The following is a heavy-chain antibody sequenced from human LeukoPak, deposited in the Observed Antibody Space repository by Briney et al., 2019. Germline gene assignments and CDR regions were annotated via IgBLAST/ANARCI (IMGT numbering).Heavy chain of an antibody. CDR1: GFTFDDYA. D-gene: IGHD3-22*01. CDR2: ISWNSGSI. CDR3: ARVTLDYYDSSGYYPFAAFDY. Sequence: PGGSLRLSCAASGFTFDDYATHWVRQAPGKGLEWVSGISWNSGSIGYADSVKGRFTISRDNAKNSLYLQMNSLRAEDMALYYCARVTLDYYDSSGYYPFAAFDYWGQGTLVTVSS. V-gene: IGHV3-9*03. J-gene: IGHJ4*02.